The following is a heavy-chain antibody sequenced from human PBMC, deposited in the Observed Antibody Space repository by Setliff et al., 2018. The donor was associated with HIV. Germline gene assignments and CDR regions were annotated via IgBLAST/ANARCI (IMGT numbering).Heavy chain of an antibody. CDR2: INHGGST. J-gene: IGHJ6*03. V-gene: IGHV4-34*01. CDR1: GGSFSNYY. Sequence: SETLSLTCAVYGGSFSNYYWSWIRQSPGEGLEWIGEINHGGSTNYNPSLKSRVTMSVDTSKNQFSLQLTSVTAADTAVYYCARSGNILTDYSYYSYFMDVWGQGTLVTVSS. CDR3: ARSGNILTDYSYYSYFMDV. D-gene: IGHD3-9*01.